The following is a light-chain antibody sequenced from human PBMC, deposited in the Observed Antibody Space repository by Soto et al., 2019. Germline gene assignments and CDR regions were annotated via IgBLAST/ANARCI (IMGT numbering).Light chain of an antibody. J-gene: IGKJ1*01. CDR1: QSVGSN. Sequence: EIVMTQSPATLSVSPGERATLSCRASQSVGSNLAWYQQNPGQAPRLLIYGASTRATGIPARFSGSGSGTEFTLTISSLQSEDFAIYFCQQYNNWPPDRTFGQGTKVETK. V-gene: IGKV3-15*01. CDR3: QQYNNWPPDRT. CDR2: GAS.